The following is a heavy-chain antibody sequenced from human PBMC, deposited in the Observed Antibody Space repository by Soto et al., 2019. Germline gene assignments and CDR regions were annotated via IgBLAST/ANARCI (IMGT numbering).Heavy chain of an antibody. CDR1: GYSFTSYW. Sequence: PGESLKISCKGSGYSFTSYWIGWVRQMPRKGLEWMGIIYPGDSDTRYSPSFQGQVTISADKSISTAYLQWSSLKASDTAMYYCARLEAGYSSSWHLDYWGQGTLVTVSS. J-gene: IGHJ4*02. D-gene: IGHD6-13*01. V-gene: IGHV5-51*01. CDR3: ARLEAGYSSSWHLDY. CDR2: IYPGDSDT.